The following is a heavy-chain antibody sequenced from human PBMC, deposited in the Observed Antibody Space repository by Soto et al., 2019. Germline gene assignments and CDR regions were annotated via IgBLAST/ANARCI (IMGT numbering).Heavy chain of an antibody. V-gene: IGHV3-30-3*01. CDR2: ISYDGSNK. J-gene: IGHJ5*02. CDR1: GFTFSSYA. Sequence: QVQLVESGGGVVQPGRSLRLSCAASGFTFSSYAMHWVRQAPGKGLEWVAVISYDGSNKYYADSVKGRFTISRDNSKNTLYLPMNSLRAEDTAVYYCARDRSLAVAGMGNWFAPWGQGTLVTVSS. D-gene: IGHD6-19*01. CDR3: ARDRSLAVAGMGNWFAP.